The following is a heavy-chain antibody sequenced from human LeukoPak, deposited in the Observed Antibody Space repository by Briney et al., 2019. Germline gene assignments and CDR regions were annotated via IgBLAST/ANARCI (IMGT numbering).Heavy chain of an antibody. CDR3: ARDHPRYCSGGSCYSGYWYFDL. D-gene: IGHD2-15*01. V-gene: IGHV3-33*01. J-gene: IGHJ2*01. CDR2: IWYDGIVK. Sequence: GRSLRLSCAASGFTFSSYGMHWVRQAPGKGLEWVAVIWYDGIVKYYADSVKGRFTISRDNARNSLYLQMNSLRDEDTAVYYCARDHPRYCSGGSCYSGYWYFDLWGRGTLVTVSS. CDR1: GFTFSSYG.